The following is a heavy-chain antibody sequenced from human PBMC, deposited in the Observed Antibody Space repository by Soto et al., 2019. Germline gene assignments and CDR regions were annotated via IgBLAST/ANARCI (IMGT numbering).Heavy chain of an antibody. D-gene: IGHD2-21*02. V-gene: IGHV1-18*01. J-gene: IGHJ6*02. CDR3: ATAYCGGDCFNQGYYYYGMDV. CDR2: SGGYNGNT. Sequence: QVQLVQSGAEVKKPGGSVKVSSKASGYTFTSYGISWVRQAPGQGLEWMGWSGGYNGNTNYAQKFQGRVTMTTDTSTSTAYMELRSLRSDDTAVYYCATAYCGGDCFNQGYYYYGMDVWGQGTTVTVSS. CDR1: GYTFTSYG.